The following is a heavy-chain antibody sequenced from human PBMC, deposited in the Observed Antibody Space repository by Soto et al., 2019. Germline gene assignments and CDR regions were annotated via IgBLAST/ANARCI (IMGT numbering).Heavy chain of an antibody. D-gene: IGHD3-22*01. J-gene: IGHJ4*02. CDR2: ISYGGGTT. CDR3: AKNPGYYYDSTGYHFDY. Sequence: PGGSLRLSCAASEFTFSNYAMSWVRQAPGKGLEWVSAISYGGGTTYYADSVKGRFTISRDNSKNTLYLQMNSLRAEDTAVYYCAKNPGYYYDSTGYHFDYWGQGTWSPSPQ. V-gene: IGHV3-23*01. CDR1: EFTFSNYA.